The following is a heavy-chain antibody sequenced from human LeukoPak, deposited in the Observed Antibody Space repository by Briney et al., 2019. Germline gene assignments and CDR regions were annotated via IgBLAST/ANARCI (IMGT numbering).Heavy chain of an antibody. V-gene: IGHV5-51*01. CDR3: ARHSHFDWPLDAFDI. CDR1: GYSFTSYW. CDR2: IYPGDSET. Sequence: GESLKISCKGFGYSFTSYWIGWVRQMPGKGLEWMGIIYPGDSETTYSPSFQGQVTISVDKSISTAYLQWSSLKASDTAMYYCARHSHFDWPLDAFDIWGQGTMVTVSS. D-gene: IGHD3-9*01. J-gene: IGHJ3*02.